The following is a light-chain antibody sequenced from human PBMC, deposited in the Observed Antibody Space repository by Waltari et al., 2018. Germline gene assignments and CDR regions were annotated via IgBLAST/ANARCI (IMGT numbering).Light chain of an antibody. CDR3: QHYVRLPAT. J-gene: IGKJ1*01. CDR1: QSVSRT. CDR2: GAS. V-gene: IGKV3-20*01. Sequence: ELVLTQSPGTLSLSPGERPTLPCRASQSVSRTLAWYQQKPGQAPRLLIYGASIRATGIPDRFSGSGSGTDFSLTISRLEPEDFAVYYCQHYVRLPATFGQGTKVEIK.